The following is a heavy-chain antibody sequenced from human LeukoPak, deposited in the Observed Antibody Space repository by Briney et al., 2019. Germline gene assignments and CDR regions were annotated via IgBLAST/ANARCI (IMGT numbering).Heavy chain of an antibody. CDR2: INQNGGAK. CDR1: GFTFSSYW. D-gene: IGHD1-1*01. V-gene: IGHV3-7*01. J-gene: IGHJ4*02. Sequence: PGGSLRLSCAASGFTFSSYWMTWVRQAPGKGPEWVANINQNGGAKFYLDSVRGRFTISRDNPKNSMYLQMNDLRAEDTAIYYCARDVTWKLDYWGQGTLVTVSS. CDR3: ARDVTWKLDY.